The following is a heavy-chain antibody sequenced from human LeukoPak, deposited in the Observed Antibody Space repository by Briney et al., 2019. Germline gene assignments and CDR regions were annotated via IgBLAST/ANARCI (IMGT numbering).Heavy chain of an antibody. V-gene: IGHV4-34*01. CDR2: IHRSGRI. Sequence: SETLSLTCSVYDGSFSGYHWGWIRQSPGEGLEWIGEIHRSGRIDYNPSLKSRVTISLDMSKSQFSLRLTSVTAADTALYYCARGTGSASFSDAYDIWGQGTMVSVSS. J-gene: IGHJ3*02. CDR3: ARGTGSASFSDAYDI. CDR1: DGSFSGYH. D-gene: IGHD6-25*01.